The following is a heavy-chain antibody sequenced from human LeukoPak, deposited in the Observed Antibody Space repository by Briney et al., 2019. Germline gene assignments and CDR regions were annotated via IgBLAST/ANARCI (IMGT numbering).Heavy chain of an antibody. V-gene: IGHV3-30-3*01. CDR1: GFTFSSYA. CDR3: AREQNFVVVPAAGWFDP. J-gene: IGHJ5*02. D-gene: IGHD2-2*01. CDR2: ISYDGSNK. Sequence: GRSLRLSCAASGFTFSSYAKHWVRQAPGKGLEWVAVISYDGSNKYYADSVKGRFTISRDNSKNTLYLQMNSLRAEDTAVYYCAREQNFVVVPAAGWFDPWGQGTLVTVSS.